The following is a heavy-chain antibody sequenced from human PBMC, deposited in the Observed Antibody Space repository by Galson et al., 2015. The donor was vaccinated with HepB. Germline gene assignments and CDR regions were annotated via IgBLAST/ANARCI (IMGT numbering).Heavy chain of an antibody. Sequence: SLRLSCAASGFTFSTSGAHWLRQAPGKGLEWVAVISFDGNYIEYSDSVKGRFTISRDNLKNTLYLQMTSLRVEDTAVYYCAKVQATTVRGLIGFWGQGTLATVSS. CDR2: ISFDGNYI. CDR3: AKVQATTVRGLIGF. V-gene: IGHV3-30*18. CDR1: GFTFSTSG. J-gene: IGHJ4*02. D-gene: IGHD3-10*01.